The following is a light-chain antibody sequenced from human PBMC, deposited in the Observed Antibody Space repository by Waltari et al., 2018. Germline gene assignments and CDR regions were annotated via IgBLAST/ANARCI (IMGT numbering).Light chain of an antibody. V-gene: IGKV4-1*01. CDR3: QQYYSTPPVT. CDR1: QSVLYSSNNKNY. J-gene: IGKJ5*01. CDR2: WAS. Sequence: DIVMTQSPDSLAVSLGERATINCKSSQSVLYSSNNKNYLAWYQQKPGQPPKLLIYWASTRESGVPDRFSGSGSGTDFTLTISSLRAEDVAVYYCQQYYSTPPVTFGQGTRLEMK.